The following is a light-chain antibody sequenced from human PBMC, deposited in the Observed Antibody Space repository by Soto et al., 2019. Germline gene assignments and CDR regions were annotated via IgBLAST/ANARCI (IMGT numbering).Light chain of an antibody. CDR2: DVS. CDR1: SSDVGAYNY. J-gene: IGLJ1*01. V-gene: IGLV2-14*03. CDR3: FSYTTSSTYV. Sequence: QSVLTQPASVSGSPGQSITISCTGTSSDVGAYNYVSWYQQLPGKAPKLMIYDVSNRPSGVSNRFSGSKSGNTASLTISGLQAEDDTDYYCFSYTTSSTYVFGTGTKVTVL.